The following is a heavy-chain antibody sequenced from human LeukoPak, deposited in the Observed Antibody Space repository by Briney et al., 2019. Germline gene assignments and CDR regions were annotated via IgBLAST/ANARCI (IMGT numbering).Heavy chain of an antibody. J-gene: IGHJ4*02. CDR2: ISSSSSTI. V-gene: IGHV3-48*01. CDR3: ARADCSSTSCYTGGFDY. CDR1: GFTFSSYS. Sequence: GGSLRLSCAASGFTFSSYSMNWVRQAPGKGLEWVSYISSSSSTIYYADSVKGRFTISRDNAKNSLYLQMNSLRAEDTAVYYCARADCSSTSCYTGGFDYRGQGTLVTVSS. D-gene: IGHD2-2*02.